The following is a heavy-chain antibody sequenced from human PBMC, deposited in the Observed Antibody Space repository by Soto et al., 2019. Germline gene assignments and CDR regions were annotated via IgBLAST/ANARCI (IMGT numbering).Heavy chain of an antibody. J-gene: IGHJ4*02. Sequence: EVQLVESGGGLVQPGGSLRLSCAASGFTFSSYDMHWVRQATGEGLEWVSAIGTAGDTYYPGSVKGRFTISRENAKNSLYLQMNSLRAGDTAVYYCARGDTLVRGTILAYFDYWGQGTLVTVSS. D-gene: IGHD3-10*01. CDR1: GFTFSSYD. CDR3: ARGDTLVRGTILAYFDY. CDR2: IGTAGDT. V-gene: IGHV3-13*04.